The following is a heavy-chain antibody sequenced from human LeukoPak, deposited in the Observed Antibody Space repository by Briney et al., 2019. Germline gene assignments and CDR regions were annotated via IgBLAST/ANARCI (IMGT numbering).Heavy chain of an antibody. CDR2: INHSGST. J-gene: IGHJ3*02. Sequence: SETLSLTCAVYGRSFSGYYWSCIRQPPGKGLEWIGEINHSGSTNYNPSLKSRVTISVDTSKNQFSLKLSSVTAADTAVYYCARGPYYGDYRFWRGSAFDIWGQGIMVTVSS. CDR1: GRSFSGYY. CDR3: ARGPYYGDYRFWRGSAFDI. V-gene: IGHV4-34*01. D-gene: IGHD4-17*01.